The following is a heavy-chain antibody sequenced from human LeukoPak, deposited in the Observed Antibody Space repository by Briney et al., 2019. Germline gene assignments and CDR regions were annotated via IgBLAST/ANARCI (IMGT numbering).Heavy chain of an antibody. CDR3: ARDRYVARYFDY. D-gene: IGHD3-16*01. CDR2: INPNSGGT. J-gene: IGHJ4*02. Sequence: ASVKVSCKASGYTFTGYYMHWVRQAPGQGLEWMGWINPNSGGTNYAQKFQGRVTMTRDTSISTAYMELSRLRSDDTAVYFCARDRYVARYFDYWGQGTLVTVSS. V-gene: IGHV1-2*02. CDR1: GYTFTGYY.